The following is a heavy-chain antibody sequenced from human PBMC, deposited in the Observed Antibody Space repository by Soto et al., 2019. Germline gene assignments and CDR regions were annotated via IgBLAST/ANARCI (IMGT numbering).Heavy chain of an antibody. D-gene: IGHD1-1*01. CDR3: ARGGYGDY. V-gene: IGHV1-18*01. CDR2: ISAHNGNT. CDR1: GYTFTSYG. Sequence: QVHLVQSGAEVKKPGASVKVSCKGSGYTFTSYGITWVRQAPRQGLEWMGWISAHNGNTDSAQRLQGRGTVTRATSTSTAYMELRSRRSDDTAVYYCARGGYGDYWGQGALVPVSS. J-gene: IGHJ4*02.